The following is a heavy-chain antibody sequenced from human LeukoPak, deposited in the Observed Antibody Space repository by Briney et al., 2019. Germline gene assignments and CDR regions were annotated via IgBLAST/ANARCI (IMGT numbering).Heavy chain of an antibody. CDR2: IDYSGST. V-gene: IGHV4-59*01. CDR1: GGSISSYY. D-gene: IGHD3-3*01. Sequence: SETLSLTCTVSGGSISSYYWSWIRQPPGKGLEWIGYIDYSGSTNYNPSLKSRVTISVDTSKNQFSLKLSSVTAADTAVYYCARGGDFWSGLSHLGIDDAFDIWGQGTLVTVSS. CDR3: ARGGDFWSGLSHLGIDDAFDI. J-gene: IGHJ3*02.